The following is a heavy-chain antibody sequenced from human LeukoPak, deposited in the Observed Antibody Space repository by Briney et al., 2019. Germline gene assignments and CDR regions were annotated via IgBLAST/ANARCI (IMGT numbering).Heavy chain of an antibody. CDR1: GFTFSSSG. D-gene: IGHD6-19*01. CDR3: ARDRYSSGWYPDAFDI. V-gene: IGHV3-30*02. CDR2: IRYDISNK. J-gene: IGHJ3*02. Sequence: PGGSLRLSCAASGFTFSSSGMHWVRQAPGKGLEWVTFIRYDISNKYYADSVKGRFTISRDNSKNTLYLQMNSLRAEDTAVYYCARDRYSSGWYPDAFDIWGQGTMVTVSS.